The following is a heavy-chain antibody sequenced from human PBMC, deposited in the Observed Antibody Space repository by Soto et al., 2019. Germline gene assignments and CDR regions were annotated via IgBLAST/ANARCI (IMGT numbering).Heavy chain of an antibody. Sequence: SETLSLTCTVSGGSISSYYWSWIRQPPGKGLEWIGDIYYSGSTNYNPSLKSRVTISVDTSKNQFSLKLSSVTAADTAVYYCARVKDYDILTGYPHYYFDYWGQGTLVTVSS. J-gene: IGHJ4*02. D-gene: IGHD3-9*01. CDR1: GGSISSYY. CDR3: ARVKDYDILTGYPHYYFDY. V-gene: IGHV4-59*01. CDR2: IYYSGST.